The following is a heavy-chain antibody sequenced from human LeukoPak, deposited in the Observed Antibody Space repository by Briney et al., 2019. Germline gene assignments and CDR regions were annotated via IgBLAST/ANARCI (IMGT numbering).Heavy chain of an antibody. CDR1: GGTFSSYA. J-gene: IGHJ4*02. V-gene: IGHV1-69*05. D-gene: IGHD5-18*01. Sequence: SVKVSCKASGGTFSSYAIIWVRQAPGQGLEWMGGIIPIFGTANCAQKFQGRVTITTDESTSTAYMELSSLRSEDTAVYYCARGIQLWPRAGYYFDYWGQGTLVTVSS. CDR2: IIPIFGTA. CDR3: ARGIQLWPRAGYYFDY.